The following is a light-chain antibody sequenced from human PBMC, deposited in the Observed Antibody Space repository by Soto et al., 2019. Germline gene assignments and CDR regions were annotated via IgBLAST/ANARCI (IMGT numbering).Light chain of an antibody. Sequence: QSALTQPASVSGSPGQSITISCTGTSSDVGAYNYVSWYQHHPGKVPELLIYEVTKRPSGVPDRFSGSESGNTASLTISGLQAEDEADYYCCSYAGTYTFYVFGTGTKVTVL. CDR3: CSYAGTYTFYV. V-gene: IGLV2-11*01. J-gene: IGLJ1*01. CDR2: EVT. CDR1: SSDVGAYNY.